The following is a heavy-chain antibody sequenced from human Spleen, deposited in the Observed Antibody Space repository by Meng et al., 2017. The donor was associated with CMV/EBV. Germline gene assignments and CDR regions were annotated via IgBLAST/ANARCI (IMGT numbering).Heavy chain of an antibody. Sequence: ASVKVSCKASGYTFTGYYMHWVRQAPGQGLEWMGWINLNNGGTNYAQKFQGRVTMTRDTSISTAYMELSRLRSDDTAVYYCARHFNRDWHFDFWGRGTLVTVSS. V-gene: IGHV1-2*02. D-gene: IGHD3-3*02. CDR3: ARHFNRDWHFDF. J-gene: IGHJ2*01. CDR2: INLNNGGT. CDR1: GYTFTGYY.